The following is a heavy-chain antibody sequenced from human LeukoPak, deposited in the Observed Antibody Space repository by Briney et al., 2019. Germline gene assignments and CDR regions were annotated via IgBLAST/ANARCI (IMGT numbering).Heavy chain of an antibody. CDR3: ARAYGGNAGDAFDV. CDR1: GYSIRSGYY. Sequence: SETLSLTCTVSGYSIRSGYYWGYIRQPPGKGLEWIGSIYRSGSTYYNPSLESRVTISVDTSNNQFSLKLSSLTAPDTAVYYCARAYGGNAGDAFDVWGQGTMVTVSS. V-gene: IGHV4-38-2*02. CDR2: IYRSGST. D-gene: IGHD4-23*01. J-gene: IGHJ3*01.